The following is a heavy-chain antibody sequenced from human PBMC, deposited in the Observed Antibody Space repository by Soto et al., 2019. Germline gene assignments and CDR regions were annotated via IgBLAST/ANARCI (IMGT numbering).Heavy chain of an antibody. V-gene: IGHV1-2*02. CDR2: INPNSGGT. D-gene: IGHD6-13*01. CDR1: GYTFTGYY. J-gene: IGHJ6*02. CDR3: ARVYSRGQNRYSSSWYGYYGMDV. Sequence: GASVKVSCKASGYTFTGYYMHWVRQAPGQGLEWMGWINPNSGGTNHAQKFQGRVTMTRDTSISTAYMELSRLRSDDTAVYYCARVYSRGQNRYSSSWYGYYGMDVWGQGTTVTVSS.